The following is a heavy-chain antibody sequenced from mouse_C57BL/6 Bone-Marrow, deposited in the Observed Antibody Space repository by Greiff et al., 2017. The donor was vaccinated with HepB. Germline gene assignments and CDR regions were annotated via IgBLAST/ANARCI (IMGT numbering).Heavy chain of an antibody. CDR3: TRGDYDRFAY. CDR2: IDPETGGT. Sequence: QVQLQQSGAELVRPGASVTLSCKASGYTFTDYEMHWVKQTPVHGLEWIGAIDPETGGTAYNQKFKGKAILTADKSSSTADMELRSLTSEDSAVYYCTRGDYDRFAYWGQGTLVTVSA. D-gene: IGHD2-4*01. CDR1: GYTFTDYE. J-gene: IGHJ3*01. V-gene: IGHV1-15*01.